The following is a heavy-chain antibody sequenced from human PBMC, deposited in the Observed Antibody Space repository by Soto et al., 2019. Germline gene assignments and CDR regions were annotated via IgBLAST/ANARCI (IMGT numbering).Heavy chain of an antibody. CDR2: IYHSGST. Sequence: QVQLQESGPGLVKPSGTLSLTCAVSGGSISSSNWWSWVRQPPGKGLEWIGEIYHSGSTNYNPSLTSRGTISVDKSKNQFSLKLSSVTAADTAVYYCARSPDSSGYYPRWYYYGMDVWGQGTTVTVSS. CDR1: GGSISSSNW. D-gene: IGHD3-22*01. J-gene: IGHJ6*02. V-gene: IGHV4-4*02. CDR3: ARSPDSSGYYPRWYYYGMDV.